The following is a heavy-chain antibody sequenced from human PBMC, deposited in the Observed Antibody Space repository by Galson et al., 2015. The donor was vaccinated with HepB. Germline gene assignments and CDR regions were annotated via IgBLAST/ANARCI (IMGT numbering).Heavy chain of an antibody. V-gene: IGHV3-74*01. CDR3: ARGGWYYSGSTDY. Sequence: SLRLSCATSGFIFGSYWMHWVRQAPGKGLVWLSYSNSDASSTNYADSVRGRFTISRDNAKNTLFLQMNSLRAEDTAVYYCARGGWYYSGSTDYWGQGTLVTVSS. J-gene: IGHJ4*02. CDR2: SNSDASST. CDR1: GFIFGSYW. D-gene: IGHD6-25*01.